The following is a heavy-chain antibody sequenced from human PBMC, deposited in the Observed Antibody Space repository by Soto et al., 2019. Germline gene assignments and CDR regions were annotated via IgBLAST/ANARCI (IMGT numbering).Heavy chain of an antibody. CDR2: ISAYNGNT. D-gene: IGHD6-13*01. CDR3: ARESSSSCHDY. Sequence: RASVKFSCTASRYTFTSYGISWVRQAPGQGLEWMGWISAYNGNTNYAQKLQGRVTMTTDTSTSTAYMELRSLRSDDTAVYYCARESSSSCHDYWGQGTLVTVSS. CDR1: RYTFTSYG. J-gene: IGHJ4*02. V-gene: IGHV1-18*01.